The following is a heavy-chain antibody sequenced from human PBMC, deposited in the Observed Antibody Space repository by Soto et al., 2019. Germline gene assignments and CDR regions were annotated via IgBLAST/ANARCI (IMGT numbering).Heavy chain of an antibody. CDR1: GFSFNFYN. Sequence: EVQLVESGGGLVKPGGSLRLSCAASGFSFNFYNMNWVRQAPGKGLEWVSSISGSSNYIFYADSVKGRFTISRDNAKNSLYLQMNSLRAADTAVYYCANGNINPFDHWGQGTLVTVSS. CDR2: ISGSSNYI. D-gene: IGHD1-1*01. J-gene: IGHJ4*02. V-gene: IGHV3-21*01. CDR3: ANGNINPFDH.